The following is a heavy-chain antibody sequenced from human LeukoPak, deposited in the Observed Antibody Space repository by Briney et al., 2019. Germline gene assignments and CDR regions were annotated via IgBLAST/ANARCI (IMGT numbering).Heavy chain of an antibody. V-gene: IGHV1-8*01. CDR2: RSPNRGAT. D-gene: IGHD7-27*01. CDR3: ARGPPNWGYDY. J-gene: IGHJ4*02. Sequence: ASVNVSCKASGYTFTSYDFNWGRQATGQRPEGMGGRSPNRGATGYAQTFQDRVTMTRNTSISTAYMELSSLRSDDTAVYYCARGPPNWGYDYWGPGTLVTVSS. CDR1: GYTFTSYD.